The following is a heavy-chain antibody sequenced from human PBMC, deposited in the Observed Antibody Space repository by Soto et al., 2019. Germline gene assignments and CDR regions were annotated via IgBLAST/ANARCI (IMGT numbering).Heavy chain of an antibody. J-gene: IGHJ6*03. CDR1: GYTFTSYG. D-gene: IGHD2-15*01. V-gene: IGHV1-18*01. CDR2: ISAYNGNT. Sequence: ASVKVSCKASGYTFTSYGISWVRQAPGQGLEWMGWISAYNGNTNYAQKLQGRVTMTTDTSTSTAYMELRSLRSDDTAVYYCARDDCSGGSCYPNYYYYMDVWGKGTTVTVSS. CDR3: ARDDCSGGSCYPNYYYYMDV.